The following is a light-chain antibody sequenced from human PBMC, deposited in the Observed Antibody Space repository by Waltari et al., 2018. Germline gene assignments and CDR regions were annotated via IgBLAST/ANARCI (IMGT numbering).Light chain of an antibody. CDR2: KAS. V-gene: IGKV1-5*03. Sequence: DIQMTQSPSTLSASVGDRVTITCRASQSFRSWLAWYQQNPGRAPKLLIYKASNLASGVPARFSGSGSGTEFTLTISSLQPDDFATYYCQQYDSFPWTFGQGTKVEIK. CDR3: QQYDSFPWT. J-gene: IGKJ1*01. CDR1: QSFRSW.